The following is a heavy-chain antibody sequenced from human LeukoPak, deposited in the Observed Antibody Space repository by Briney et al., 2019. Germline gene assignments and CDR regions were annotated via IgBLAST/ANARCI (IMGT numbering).Heavy chain of an antibody. CDR2: IWYDGSNK. CDR1: GFTFSSYG. D-gene: IGHD1-26*01. CDR3: ARGGYTIVGATGY. V-gene: IGHV3-33*01. J-gene: IGHJ4*02. Sequence: GRSLGLSCAASGFTFSSYGMHWVRQAPGKGLEWVAVIWYDGSNKYYADSVKGRFTISRDNSKNTLYLQMNSLRAEDTAVYYCARGGYTIVGATGYWGQGTLVTVSS.